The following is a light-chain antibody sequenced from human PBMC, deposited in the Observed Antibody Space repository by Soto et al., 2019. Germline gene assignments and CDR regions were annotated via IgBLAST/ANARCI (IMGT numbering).Light chain of an antibody. CDR2: GAT. Sequence: EIVLTQSPCTLSLSPGERVTVSCRASQSISGSYLAWYQQKRGQAPRLLVYGATTRATGIPDRFSGSGSGSDFTLIISRLEPEDFAVYFCQQYGVSPQSFGPGTKVDIK. CDR3: QQYGVSPQS. V-gene: IGKV3-20*01. J-gene: IGKJ3*01. CDR1: QSISGSY.